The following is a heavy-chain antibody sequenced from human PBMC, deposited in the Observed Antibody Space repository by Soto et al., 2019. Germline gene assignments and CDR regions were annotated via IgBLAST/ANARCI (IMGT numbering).Heavy chain of an antibody. Sequence: GGSLRLSCAASGFTFSSYSMNWVRQAPGRRLVWVSYISSSSSTIYYADSVKGRFTISRDNAKNSLYLQMNSLRAEDTAVYYCARDGYYDILTGPWAFDIWGQGTMVTASS. CDR2: ISSSSSTI. CDR3: ARDGYYDILTGPWAFDI. CDR1: GFTFSSYS. J-gene: IGHJ3*02. D-gene: IGHD3-9*01. V-gene: IGHV3-48*01.